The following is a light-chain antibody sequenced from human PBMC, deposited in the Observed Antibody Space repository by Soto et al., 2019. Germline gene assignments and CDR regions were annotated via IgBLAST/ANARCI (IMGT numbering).Light chain of an antibody. V-gene: IGKV1-39*01. CDR3: QQTYSTLSIT. Sequence: DIQMTQSPSSLSASVGDRVTITCRSSESIARHLNWYQQKPVKAPKLLIYAASSLPNGVPSRFRGGGSGTDVTLTISNLQPEDFATYYCQQTYSTLSITFGQGTRLEIK. CDR2: AAS. J-gene: IGKJ5*01. CDR1: ESIARH.